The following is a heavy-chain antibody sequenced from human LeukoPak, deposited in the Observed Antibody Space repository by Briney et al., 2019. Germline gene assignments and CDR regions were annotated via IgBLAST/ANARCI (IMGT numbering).Heavy chain of an antibody. CDR3: ARDPTSPYSYGPARPFDY. V-gene: IGHV3-74*01. CDR1: GFTFSSYW. Sequence: GGSLRLSCAASGFTFSSYWMHWFRQAPGKGLVWVSRRSSTSYADSVKGRFTISRDNAKNTLYLQMNSLRAEDTAVYYCARDPTSPYSYGPARPFDYWGQGTLVTVS. D-gene: IGHD5-18*01. CDR2: RSST. J-gene: IGHJ4*02.